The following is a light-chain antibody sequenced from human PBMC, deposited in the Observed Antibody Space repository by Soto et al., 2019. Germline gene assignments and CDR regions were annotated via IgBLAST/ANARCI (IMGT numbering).Light chain of an antibody. J-gene: IGKJ4*01. Sequence: ETVLTQSPATLSLSPGERATLSCRASHNIDIYLAWYQQRPGQAPRLLIYDVSNRATGIPARFSGSGSGTDFTLTISSLEPEDFAIYYCQPRKYWPPLTFGGGTRVEIK. CDR1: HNIDIY. CDR2: DVS. CDR3: QPRKYWPPLT. V-gene: IGKV3-11*01.